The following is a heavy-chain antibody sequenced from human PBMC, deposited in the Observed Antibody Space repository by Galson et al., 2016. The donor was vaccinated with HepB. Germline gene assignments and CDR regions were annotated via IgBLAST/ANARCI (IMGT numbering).Heavy chain of an antibody. CDR1: GYSLTNYW. CDR2: IYPGDSYT. J-gene: IGHJ3*02. Sequence: QSGAEVKEPGESLQISCKGSGYSLTNYWIGWVRQMPGKGLEWMGIIYPGDSYTKYSPSFQGQVIIPADKSLRSAYLQWCSLKASDTAMYYCAIQTEVYCSGAGCYGSAFDIWVQGTMVTVSS. V-gene: IGHV5-51*01. D-gene: IGHD2-15*01. CDR3: AIQTEVYCSGAGCYGSAFDI.